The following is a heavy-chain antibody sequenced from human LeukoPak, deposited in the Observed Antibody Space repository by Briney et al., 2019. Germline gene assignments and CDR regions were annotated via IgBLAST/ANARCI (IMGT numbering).Heavy chain of an antibody. CDR3: ARDPPRGYSYGLFDY. CDR2: IYSGGST. D-gene: IGHD5-18*01. Sequence: GGSLRLSCAASGFTVSSNYMSWVRQAPGKGLEWVSVIYSGGSTYYADSVKGRFTISRDNSKNTLYLQMNSLRAEDTAVYYCARDPPRGYSYGLFDYWGQGTLVTVSS. CDR1: GFTVSSNY. J-gene: IGHJ4*02. V-gene: IGHV3-53*05.